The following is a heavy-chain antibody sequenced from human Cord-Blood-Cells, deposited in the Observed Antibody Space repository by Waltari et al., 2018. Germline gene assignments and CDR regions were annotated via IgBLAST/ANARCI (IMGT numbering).Heavy chain of an antibody. J-gene: IGHJ4*02. V-gene: IGHV3-30*18. D-gene: IGHD3-3*01. CDR2: ISYDGSNK. Sequence: QVQLVESGGGVVQPGRSLRLSCAASGSHFSSYGMHWARPAPGKGLEWVAVISYDGSNKYYADSVKGRFTISRDNSKNTLYLQMNSLRAEDTAVYYCAKGIYDFWSGYYFDYWGQGTLVTVSS. CDR1: GSHFSSYG. CDR3: AKGIYDFWSGYYFDY.